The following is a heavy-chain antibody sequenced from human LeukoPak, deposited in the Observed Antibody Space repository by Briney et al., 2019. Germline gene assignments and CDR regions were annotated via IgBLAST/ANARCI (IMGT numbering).Heavy chain of an antibody. D-gene: IGHD6-6*01. J-gene: IGHJ4*02. V-gene: IGHV4-39*01. Sequence: SETLSLTCTVSGGSISSSSYYWGWIRQPPGKGLEWIGSIYYSGSTYYNPSLKSRVTISVDTSKNQFSLKLSSVTAADTAVYYCARHVSPYSSSSEGIDYWGQGTLVTVSS. CDR2: IYYSGST. CDR1: GGSISSSSYY. CDR3: ARHVSPYSSSSEGIDY.